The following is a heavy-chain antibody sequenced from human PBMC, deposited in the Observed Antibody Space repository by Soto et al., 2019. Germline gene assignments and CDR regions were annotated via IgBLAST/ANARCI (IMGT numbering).Heavy chain of an antibody. J-gene: IGHJ3*02. CDR1: GYTFTGYY. Sequence: ASVKVSCKASGYTFTGYYMHWVRQAPGQGLEWMGWINPNSGGTNYAQKFQGWVTMTRDTSISTAYMELGRLRSDDTAVYYCAREYSSSWYAFDIWGQGTMVTVSS. D-gene: IGHD6-13*01. V-gene: IGHV1-2*04. CDR2: INPNSGGT. CDR3: AREYSSSWYAFDI.